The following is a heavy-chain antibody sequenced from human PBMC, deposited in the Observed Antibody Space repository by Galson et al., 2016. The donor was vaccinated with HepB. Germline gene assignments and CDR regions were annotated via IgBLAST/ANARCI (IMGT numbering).Heavy chain of an antibody. J-gene: IGHJ4*02. Sequence: ETLSLTCVVDGVPLNEYYWNWIRQFPGNGLEWIRAVRHVGAPTYNPSLESRVTISIDTSKKQFSLHLTSVTAADTASYYCALYLGNPLGDYWGQGTPVTVSS. CDR2: VRHVGAP. CDR3: ALYLGNPLGDY. D-gene: IGHD3-16*01. V-gene: IGHV4-34*01. CDR1: GVPLNEYY.